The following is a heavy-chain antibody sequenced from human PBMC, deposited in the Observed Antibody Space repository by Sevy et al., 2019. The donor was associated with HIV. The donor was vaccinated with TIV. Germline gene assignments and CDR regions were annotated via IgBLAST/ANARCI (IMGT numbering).Heavy chain of an antibody. CDR1: GYNFY. CDR2: VTPNSGAT. J-gene: IGHJ5*02. CDR3: AGQSLGWYNWFDP. V-gene: IGHV1-2*06. Sequence: ASVKDSCKASGYNFYIHWVRQAPGQGLEWMGRVTPNSGATTYAQRFQGRVAMTMDTSISTAYMELSGLKSDDTAIYYCAGQSLGWYNWFDPWGQGTLVTVSS. D-gene: IGHD6-19*01.